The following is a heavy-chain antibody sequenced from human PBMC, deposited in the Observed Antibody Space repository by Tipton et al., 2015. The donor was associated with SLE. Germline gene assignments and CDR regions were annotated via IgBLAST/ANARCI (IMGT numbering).Heavy chain of an antibody. D-gene: IGHD4-17*01. V-gene: IGHV4-59*11. J-gene: IGHJ2*01. CDR1: GGSLSSHY. CDR3: ARDLRSMTTVTRGFDL. CDR2: IYYSGST. Sequence: LRLSCTVSGGSLSSHYWSWIRQPPGKGLEWIGYIYYSGSTNYNPPLKSRVTISVDTSKNQLSLKLSSGTAADTAVYYCARDLRSMTTVTRGFDLWGRGTLVTVSS.